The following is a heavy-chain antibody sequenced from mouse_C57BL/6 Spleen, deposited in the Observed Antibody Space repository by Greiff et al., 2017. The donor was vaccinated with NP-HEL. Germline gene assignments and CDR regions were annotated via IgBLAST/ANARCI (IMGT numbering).Heavy chain of an antibody. CDR1: GYTFTDYA. CDR3: APRWGHFAY. J-gene: IGHJ3*01. CDR2: ISTYYGDA. Sequence: QVQLKQSGPELVRPGVSVKISCKGSGYTFTDYAMHWVKQSHAKSLEWIGVISTYYGDASYNQKFKDKATMTGDKSSSTAYMELARLTSEDSAVYYCAPRWGHFAYWGQGTLLTVSA. V-gene: IGHV1-67*01. D-gene: IGHD3-3*01.